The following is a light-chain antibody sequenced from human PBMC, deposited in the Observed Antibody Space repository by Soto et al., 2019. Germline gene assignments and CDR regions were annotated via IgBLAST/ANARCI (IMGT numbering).Light chain of an antibody. CDR1: SSDVGAYNY. Sequence: QSVLTQPRSVSGSPGQSVTISCTGTSSDVGAYNYVSWYQQRPGKAPKLMTYDVSKRPSGVPDRFSGSKSGNTASLTISGLQAEDEADYYCCSYADNYSYVFGTGTRSPS. CDR3: CSYADNYSYV. V-gene: IGLV2-11*01. CDR2: DVS. J-gene: IGLJ1*01.